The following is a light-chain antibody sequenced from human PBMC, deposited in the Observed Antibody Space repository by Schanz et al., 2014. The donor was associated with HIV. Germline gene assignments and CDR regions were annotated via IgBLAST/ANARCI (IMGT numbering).Light chain of an antibody. Sequence: DIQMTQSPSSLSVSVGDRVTITCRASQSISSYLNWYQQKPGKAPKLLISDASNLEIGVPSRFSGSGSGTDFTFTISSLQPDDFATYYCQQYNTLSRTFGPGTKVE. CDR2: DAS. CDR3: QQYNTLSRT. V-gene: IGKV1-33*01. J-gene: IGKJ1*01. CDR1: QSISSY.